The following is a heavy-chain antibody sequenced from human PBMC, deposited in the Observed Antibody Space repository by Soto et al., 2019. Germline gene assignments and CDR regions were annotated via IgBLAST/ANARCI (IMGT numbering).Heavy chain of an antibody. V-gene: IGHV3-7*01. Sequence: GGSLRLSCAASGFIFSSHWMTWVRQAPGKGLEWVAHINQDASEKYYVDSVKGRFTISRDNAKNTLYLQLNSLRVEDTAVYYCAKDNSSGWSGEVDYWGQGTLVTVSS. CDR2: INQDASEK. J-gene: IGHJ4*02. CDR1: GFIFSSHW. D-gene: IGHD6-19*01. CDR3: AKDNSSGWSGEVDY.